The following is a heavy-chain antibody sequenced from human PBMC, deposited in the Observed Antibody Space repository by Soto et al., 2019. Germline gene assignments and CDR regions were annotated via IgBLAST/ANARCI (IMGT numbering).Heavy chain of an antibody. CDR1: GFTFSSYA. V-gene: IGHV3-23*01. D-gene: IGHD3-22*01. CDR2: ISGSGDST. CDR3: ARFDYDSSVTYH. Sequence: GGSLRLSCAASGFTFSSYAMSWVRQAPGKGLEWVSAISGSGDSTYYADSVKGRFTISRDNAKNSLYLQMSSLRAEDTAVYYCARFDYDSSVTYHWGQGTLVTVAS. J-gene: IGHJ5*02.